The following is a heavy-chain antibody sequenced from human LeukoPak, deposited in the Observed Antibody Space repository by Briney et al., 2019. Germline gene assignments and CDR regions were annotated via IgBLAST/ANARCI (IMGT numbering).Heavy chain of an antibody. CDR2: ISGSGGST. CDR3: AKDGDVVVPAAMRDYYYYGMDV. J-gene: IGHJ6*02. CDR1: GFTFSSYW. V-gene: IGHV3-23*01. Sequence: GGSLRLSCAASGFTFSSYWMSWVRQAPGKGLEWVSAISGSGGSTYYADSVKGRFTISRDNSKNTLYLQMNSLRAEDTAVYYCAKDGDVVVPAAMRDYYYYGMDVWGQGTTVTVSS. D-gene: IGHD2-2*01.